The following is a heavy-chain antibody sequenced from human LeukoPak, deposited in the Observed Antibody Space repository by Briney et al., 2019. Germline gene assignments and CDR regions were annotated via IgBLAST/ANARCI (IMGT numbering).Heavy chain of an antibody. V-gene: IGHV4-61*02. D-gene: IGHD2-2*01. J-gene: IGHJ5*02. CDR1: GDSISSGTYY. CDR3: AREQNVILVPVAILNSFDL. CDR2: ISRSGST. Sequence: PSETLSLTCTVSGDSISSGTYYWTWIRQPAGKGLEWIGRISRSGSTNYNPSLKRRVTISVDTSKNQFSLELRSVAAADTAVYYCAREQNVILVPVAILNSFDLWGQGTLVTVSS.